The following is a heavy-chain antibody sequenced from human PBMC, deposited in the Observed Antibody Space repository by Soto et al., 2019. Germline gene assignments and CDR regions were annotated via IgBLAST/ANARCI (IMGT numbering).Heavy chain of an antibody. CDR3: ARVRIGGRDGMDV. CDR1: GYTFTGYY. V-gene: IGHV1-2*04. Sequence: QVHLVQSGAEVKKPGASVKVSCKASGYTFTGYYIHWVRQAPGHALEWMGWINPNSGGTSYGQKFQAWVTMTRDTSINTAHLELSRLTPADTAVYYCARVRIGGRDGMDVWGQGTTVIVSS. D-gene: IGHD6-6*01. J-gene: IGHJ6*02. CDR2: INPNSGGT.